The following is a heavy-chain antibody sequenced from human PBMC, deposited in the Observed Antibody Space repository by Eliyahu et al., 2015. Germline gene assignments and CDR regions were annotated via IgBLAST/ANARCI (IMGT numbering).Heavy chain of an antibody. V-gene: IGHV3-72*01. D-gene: IGHD3-10*01. CDR3: ARVMTLYYGLDV. Sequence: EVQLVESGGGXVQPGGSLRLSCAAXGFXFSDHYMDWVRQAPGKGVEGVGRIRNNPNSHITEYAAXVTGRFTISRDDSKNSLYLQMNSLKVEDTAVYYCARVMTLYYGLDVWGQGTTVTVSS. CDR1: GFXFSDHY. J-gene: IGHJ6*02. CDR2: IRNNPNSHIT.